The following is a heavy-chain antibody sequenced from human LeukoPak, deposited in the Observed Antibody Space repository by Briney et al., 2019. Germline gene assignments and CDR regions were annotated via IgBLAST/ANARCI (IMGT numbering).Heavy chain of an antibody. D-gene: IGHD3-10*01. Sequence: SVKVSCKASRGTFSSYAISWVRQAPGQGLEWMGGIIPIFGTANYAQKFQGRVTITADKSTSTAYMELSSLRSEDTAVYYCARNTQVRGVINLRYGMDVWGKGTTVTVSS. CDR3: ARNTQVRGVINLRYGMDV. V-gene: IGHV1-69*06. CDR1: RGTFSSYA. CDR2: IIPIFGTA. J-gene: IGHJ6*04.